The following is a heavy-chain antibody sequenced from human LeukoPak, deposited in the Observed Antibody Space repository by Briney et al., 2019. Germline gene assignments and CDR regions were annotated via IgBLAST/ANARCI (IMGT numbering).Heavy chain of an antibody. Sequence: PGGSLRLSCAASGFTFSNYAMSWVRQAPGKGLEWVSAISGSGTYTYYADSVKGRFTISRDNSRNTLHLQMNSLRAEDTAVCYCAKDSSSSGFSAACNFDYWGQGTLVAVSS. J-gene: IGHJ4*02. CDR3: AKDSSSSGFSAACNFDY. CDR1: GFTFSNYA. V-gene: IGHV3-23*01. D-gene: IGHD6-19*01. CDR2: ISGSGTYT.